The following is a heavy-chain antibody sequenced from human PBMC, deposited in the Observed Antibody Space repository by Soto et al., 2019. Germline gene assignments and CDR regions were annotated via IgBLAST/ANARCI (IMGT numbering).Heavy chain of an antibody. CDR1: GGSISSYY. D-gene: IGHD1-26*01. CDR3: ARSPTGAGSSYFDY. J-gene: IGHJ4*02. CDR2: IYYSGST. V-gene: IGHV4-59*01. Sequence: PSETLSLTCTVSGGSISSYYWSWIRQPPGKGLEWIGYIYYSGSTYYNPPLKSRVTISVDTSKNQFSLKLSSVTAADTAVYYCARSPTGAGSSYFDYWGPGTLVTVSS.